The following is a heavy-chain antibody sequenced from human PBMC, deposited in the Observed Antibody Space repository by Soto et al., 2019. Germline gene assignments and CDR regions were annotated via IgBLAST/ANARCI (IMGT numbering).Heavy chain of an antibody. CDR2: ISAYNGNT. CDR3: ARVELFASAPLH. Sequence: ASVKVSCKASGYTFTIYGISWVRQAPGQGLEWMGWISAYNGNTNYAQKLQGRVTMTTDTSTSTAYMELRSLRSDDTAVYYCARVELFASAPLHWGQGTLVTVSS. D-gene: IGHD1-26*01. CDR1: GYTFTIYG. V-gene: IGHV1-18*01. J-gene: IGHJ4*02.